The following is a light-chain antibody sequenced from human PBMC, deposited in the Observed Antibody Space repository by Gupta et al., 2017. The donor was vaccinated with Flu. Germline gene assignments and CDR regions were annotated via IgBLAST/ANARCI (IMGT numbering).Light chain of an antibody. CDR3: QQRSNWPPIT. Sequence: GRATLSCRASQSVSSYLAWYQQKPGQAPRLLIYDASNRATGIPARFSGSGSGTDFTLTISSLEPEDFAVYYCQQRSNWPPITFGQGTRLEIK. V-gene: IGKV3-11*01. CDR2: DAS. CDR1: QSVSSY. J-gene: IGKJ5*01.